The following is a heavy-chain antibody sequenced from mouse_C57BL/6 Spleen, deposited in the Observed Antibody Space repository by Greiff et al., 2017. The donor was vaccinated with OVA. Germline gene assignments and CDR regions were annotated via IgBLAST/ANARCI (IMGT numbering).Heavy chain of an antibody. J-gene: IGHJ3*01. Sequence: QVQLQQSGAELMKPGASVKLSCKATGYTFTGYWIEWVKQRPGHGLEWIGEILPGSGSTNYNEKFKGKATFTADTSSNTAYMQLSSLTTKDSAIYYCARGGQLRPPFAYWGQGTLVTVSA. D-gene: IGHD3-2*02. CDR1: GYTFTGYW. CDR3: ARGGQLRPPFAY. CDR2: ILPGSGST. V-gene: IGHV1-9*01.